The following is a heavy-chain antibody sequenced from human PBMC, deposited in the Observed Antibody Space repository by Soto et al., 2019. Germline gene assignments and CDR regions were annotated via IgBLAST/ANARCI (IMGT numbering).Heavy chain of an antibody. CDR2: INAGNGNT. D-gene: IGHD4-4*01. CDR3: ARKTVTSLNYYYGMDV. Sequence: ASVKVSFKASGYTFTSYAMHWLRQAPGQRLEWMGWINAGNGNTKYSQKFQGRVTITRDTSASKAYMELSSLRSEDTAVYYCARKTVTSLNYYYGMDVWGQGTTVTVSS. CDR1: GYTFTSYA. V-gene: IGHV1-3*01. J-gene: IGHJ6*02.